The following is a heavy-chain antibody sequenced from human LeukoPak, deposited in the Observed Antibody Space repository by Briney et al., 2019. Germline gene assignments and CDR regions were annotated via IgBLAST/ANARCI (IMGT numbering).Heavy chain of an antibody. CDR1: GFILGDYA. CDR3: TRDTAEFYDSSGYAGD. CDR2: IRSKAYGATT. J-gene: IGHJ4*02. V-gene: IGHV3-49*04. D-gene: IGHD3-22*01. Sequence: GGSLRLSCTASGFILGDYAMSWVRQAPGKGLEWVGFIRSKAYGATTEYAASVKGRFTISRDDSESIAYLQMNSLKTEDTAVYYCTRDTAEFYDSSGYAGDWGQGTLVTVSS.